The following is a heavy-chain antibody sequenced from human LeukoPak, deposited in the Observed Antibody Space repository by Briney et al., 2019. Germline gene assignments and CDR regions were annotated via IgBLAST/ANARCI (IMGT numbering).Heavy chain of an antibody. J-gene: IGHJ4*02. Sequence: VGSLRLSCAASGFTFSTYGMYWVRQAPGKGLEWVAVIWYDGSDKYYADSVKGRFTISRDNSKNTLYLQMNSLRAEDTAVYYCARDRSTGSYFYFDYWGQGTLVTVSS. CDR2: IWYDGSDK. D-gene: IGHD6-19*01. CDR3: ARDRSTGSYFYFDY. CDR1: GFTFSTYG. V-gene: IGHV3-33*01.